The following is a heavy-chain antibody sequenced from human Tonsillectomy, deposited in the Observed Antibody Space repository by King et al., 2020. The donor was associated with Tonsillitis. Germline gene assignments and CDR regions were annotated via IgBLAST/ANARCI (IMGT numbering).Heavy chain of an antibody. V-gene: IGHV3-49*05. J-gene: IGHJ6*02. CDR3: TKVQAMIGGQDLYYVYGLDV. CDR1: GFTFGDYA. D-gene: IGHD3-22*01. CDR2: IRTQAYGGTT. Sequence: VQLVESGGGLVKPGRSLRLSCTASGFTFGDYAVSWFRQAPGKGPEWVGFIRTQAYGGTTEYAASVRGRFAISRDDSKNIAYLQMNSLKTEDTAVYYCTKVQAMIGGQDLYYVYGLDVWRQGTTVTVSS.